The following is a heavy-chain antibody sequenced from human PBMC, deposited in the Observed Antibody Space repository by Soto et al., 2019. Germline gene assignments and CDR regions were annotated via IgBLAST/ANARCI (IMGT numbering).Heavy chain of an antibody. CDR2: IYHSGIT. CDR1: GGSISCGCYS. Sequence: QLQLQESGSGLVKPSQTLSLTCAVSGGSISCGCYSCSWIRQPPEKGLEWIGYIYHSGITYYNPSLRSRVTISVDSSKNQFSLKLTSLTDADTAVYYCARQPSPWRQGTLVTVSS. J-gene: IGHJ5*02. CDR3: ARQPSP. V-gene: IGHV4-30-2*01.